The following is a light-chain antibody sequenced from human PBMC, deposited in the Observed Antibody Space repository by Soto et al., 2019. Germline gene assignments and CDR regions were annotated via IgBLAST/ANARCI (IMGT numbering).Light chain of an antibody. CDR1: QSVSSSY. Sequence: EIVLTQSPGTLSLSPGERATLSCRASQSVSSSYLAWYQQKPGQAPRLLIYGASTRATGIPDRFSGSGSVTDFTLTISRLEPEDFAVYFCQRYGSSPPFTFGQGTKVEI. V-gene: IGKV3-20*01. CDR3: QRYGSSPPFT. J-gene: IGKJ2*01. CDR2: GAS.